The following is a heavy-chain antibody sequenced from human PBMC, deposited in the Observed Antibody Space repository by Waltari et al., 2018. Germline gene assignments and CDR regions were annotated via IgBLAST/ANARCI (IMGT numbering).Heavy chain of an antibody. V-gene: IGHV1-2*02. D-gene: IGHD1-26*01. Sequence: QVQLVQSGAEVKKPGASVKVSCKASGYTFTGYYMHWVRQAPGQGLEWMGGINPNRGGTNDAQKFQGRVTMTRDTSISTAYMELSRLRADDTAVYYCASLSTGRSSVFDYWGQGTLVTVSS. CDR2: INPNRGGT. CDR3: ASLSTGRSSVFDY. J-gene: IGHJ4*02. CDR1: GYTFTGYY.